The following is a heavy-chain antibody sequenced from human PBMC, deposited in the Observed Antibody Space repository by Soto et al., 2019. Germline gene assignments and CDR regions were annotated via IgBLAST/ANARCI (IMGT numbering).Heavy chain of an antibody. CDR3: ASSGKNFGDYYYYYGMDV. J-gene: IGHJ6*02. V-gene: IGHV5-51*01. CDR1: GYSFTSYW. CDR2: IYPGDSDT. Sequence: GESLKVSCKGSGYSFTSYWIGWVRQMPWKGLEWMGIIYPGDSDTRYSPSFQGQVTISADKSISTAYLQWSSLKASDTAMYYCASSGKNFGDYYYYYGMDVWGQGTTVTVSS. D-gene: IGHD3-16*01.